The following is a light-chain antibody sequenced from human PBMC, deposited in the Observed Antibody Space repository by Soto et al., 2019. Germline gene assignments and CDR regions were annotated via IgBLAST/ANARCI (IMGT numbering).Light chain of an antibody. CDR1: GGSIATNY. Sequence: NFMLTQPHSVSESPGKTVTISCTGSGGSIATNYVQLHQQRPGSAPTTVIYEDDKRPSGGPDRFYGSIDRSSNSASLIIAGLKTADAADYYCQSHDSTNVVFGRGTQLTVL. CDR2: EDD. V-gene: IGLV6-57*02. CDR3: QSHDSTNVV. J-gene: IGLJ2*01.